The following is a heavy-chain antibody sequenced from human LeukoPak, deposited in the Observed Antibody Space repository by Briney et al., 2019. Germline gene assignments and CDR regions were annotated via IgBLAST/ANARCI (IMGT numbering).Heavy chain of an antibody. CDR2: ISSNGGST. D-gene: IGHD3-22*01. Sequence: GESLRLSCAASGFTFSSYAMHWVRQAPGKGLEYVSAISSNGGSTYYADSVKGRFTISRDNSKNTLYLQMGSLRAEDMAVYYCARGPYYDSSGYSDYWGQGTLVTVSS. V-gene: IGHV3-64*02. CDR1: GFTFSSYA. CDR3: ARGPYYDSSGYSDY. J-gene: IGHJ4*02.